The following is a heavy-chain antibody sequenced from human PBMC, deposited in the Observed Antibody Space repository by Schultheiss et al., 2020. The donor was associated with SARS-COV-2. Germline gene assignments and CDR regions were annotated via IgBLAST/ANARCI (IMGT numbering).Heavy chain of an antibody. V-gene: IGHV3-64*04. D-gene: IGHD2-15*01. CDR1: GFTFSSYA. CDR2: ISSNGGST. J-gene: IGHJ4*02. Sequence: GGSLRLSCSASGFTFSSYAMHWVRQAPGKGLEYVSAISSNGGSTYYADSVKGRFTISRDNSKNTLYLQMNSLRAEDTAVYYCAKDLHCSGGSCYSLFDYWGQGTLVTVSS. CDR3: AKDLHCSGGSCYSLFDY.